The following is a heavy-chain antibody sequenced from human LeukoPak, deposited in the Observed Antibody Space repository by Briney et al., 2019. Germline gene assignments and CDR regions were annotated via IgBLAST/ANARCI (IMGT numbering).Heavy chain of an antibody. CDR1: GGSISSGDYY. CDR2: IYYSGST. CDR3: ARVVLLWFGEPQYYFDY. V-gene: IGHV4-30-4*01. D-gene: IGHD3-10*01. J-gene: IGHJ4*02. Sequence: SETLSLTCTVSGGSISSGDYYWSWIRQPPGTGLEWIGYIYYSGSTYYNPSLKSRVTISVDTSKNQFSLKLSSVTAADTAVYYCARVVLLWFGEPQYYFDYWGQGTLVTVSS.